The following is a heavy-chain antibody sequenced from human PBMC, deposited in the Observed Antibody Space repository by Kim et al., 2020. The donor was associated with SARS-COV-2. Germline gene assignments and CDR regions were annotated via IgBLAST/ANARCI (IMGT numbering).Heavy chain of an antibody. V-gene: IGHV4-59*13. D-gene: IGHD3-22*01. CDR2: IYYSGST. Sequence: SETLSLTCTVSGGSISNYYWSWIRQPPGKGLEWIGYIYYSGSTNYNPSLKSRVTISLYRSKNQFSLKLSSATAADTAVYFCARDYYDSSGFFGYYYGMDV. J-gene: IGHJ6*01. CDR3: ARDYYDSSGFFGYYYGMDV. CDR1: GGSISNYY.